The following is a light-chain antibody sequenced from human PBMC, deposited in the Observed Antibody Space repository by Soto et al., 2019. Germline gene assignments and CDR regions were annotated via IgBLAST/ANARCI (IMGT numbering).Light chain of an antibody. CDR3: QVWDNGSDHVV. J-gene: IGLJ2*01. CDR2: SDS. CDR1: NIGSYS. V-gene: IGLV3-21*04. Sequence: SYELTQPPSVSVAPGKTARLTCGGNNIGSYSVHWYQHKPGQAPVLVIYSDSDRPSGIPERFSGSNSGNTATLTISRVEAGDEADYYCQVWDNGSDHVVFGGGTNLTVL.